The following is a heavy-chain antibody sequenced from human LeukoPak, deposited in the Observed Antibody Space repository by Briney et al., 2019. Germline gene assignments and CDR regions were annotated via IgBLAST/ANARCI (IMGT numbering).Heavy chain of an antibody. V-gene: IGHV4-4*02. D-gene: IGHD1-26*01. CDR3: AREIVGAPTPGAY. CDR2: VHKSGST. J-gene: IGHJ4*02. Sequence: PSETLSLTCAVSTDSTTSNWWSWVRQPSGKGLEWIGEVHKSGSTNYYPSLQSRVTISIDKSKNQIALELTSVTAADTAVYYCAREIVGAPTPGAYWGQGTLVTVSS. CDR1: TDSTTSNW.